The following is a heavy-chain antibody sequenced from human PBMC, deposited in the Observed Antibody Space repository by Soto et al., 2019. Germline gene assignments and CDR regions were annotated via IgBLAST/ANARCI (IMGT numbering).Heavy chain of an antibody. CDR1: GFIFSNYG. CDR2: ISYDGSDI. CDR3: AIVRVADSPLDH. D-gene: IGHD3-10*02. Sequence: GGSLRLSCVGPGFIFSNYGMHWVRQAPGKGLEWVAFISYDGSDILYADSVKGRFTISRDNSKSTLFLHMNRPTAEDTAIYFCAIVRVADSPLDHWGQGTLVTVSS. J-gene: IGHJ4*02. V-gene: IGHV3-30*02.